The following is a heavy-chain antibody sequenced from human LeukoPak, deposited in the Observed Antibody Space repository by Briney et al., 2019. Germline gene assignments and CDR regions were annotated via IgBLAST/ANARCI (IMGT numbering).Heavy chain of an antibody. D-gene: IGHD2-21*02. J-gene: IGHJ4*02. CDR3: AKGTSNRDWTLGS. CDR1: GFPFSSFW. V-gene: IGHV3-7*03. Sequence: GGSLRLSCAASGFPFSSFWMNWVRQTPGRGLEWLANIRPDGSEQYYVDSVRGRFTISRDNAKNSVYLDMNNLRVDDTAIYYCAKGTSNRDWTLGSWGQGTLVTVSS. CDR2: IRPDGSEQ.